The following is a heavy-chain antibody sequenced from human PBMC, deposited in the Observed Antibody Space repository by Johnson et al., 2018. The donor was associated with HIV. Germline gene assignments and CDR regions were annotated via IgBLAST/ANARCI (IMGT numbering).Heavy chain of an antibody. J-gene: IGHJ3*02. Sequence: EVHLVESGGGLVQPGGSLRLSCAASGFTFSSYAMSWVRQAPGKGLAWVSAISGSGGSTYYADSVKGRFTISRDNSKNTLYLQMNSLRAEDTAVYYCARAGQLPEDAFDIWGKGTMVTVSS. CDR2: ISGSGGST. V-gene: IGHV3-23*04. D-gene: IGHD1-7*01. CDR3: ARAGQLPEDAFDI. CDR1: GFTFSSYA.